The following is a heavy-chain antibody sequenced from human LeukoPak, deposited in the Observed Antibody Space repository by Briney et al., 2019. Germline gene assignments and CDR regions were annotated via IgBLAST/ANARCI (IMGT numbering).Heavy chain of an antibody. CDR3: ASLKVPGHFDY. J-gene: IGHJ4*02. D-gene: IGHD2/OR15-2a*01. CDR1: GGSISSNNYY. V-gene: IGHV4-39*01. CDR2: IYYTGST. Sequence: SSETLSLTCTVSGGSISSNNYYWAWIRQPPGTELEWIANIYYTGSTYYNPSLKNRVAISVDTSKNQFSLKVMSLTAADTAVYYCASLKVPGHFDYWGQGTLVTLSS.